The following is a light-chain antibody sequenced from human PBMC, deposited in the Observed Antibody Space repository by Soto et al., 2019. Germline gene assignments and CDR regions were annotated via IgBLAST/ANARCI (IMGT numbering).Light chain of an antibody. J-gene: IGKJ4*01. V-gene: IGKV3D-20*02. CDR3: QQRSVWPLT. Sequence: ENVLTQSPGTLSLSPGERATLSCRASQSVTINYLAWYQQKPGQAPRLLIYGVSTRATGIPNRFSGSGSGTDFTLTISRLEPEDFAVYYCQQRSVWPLTLGGGTKVDIK. CDR2: GVS. CDR1: QSVTINY.